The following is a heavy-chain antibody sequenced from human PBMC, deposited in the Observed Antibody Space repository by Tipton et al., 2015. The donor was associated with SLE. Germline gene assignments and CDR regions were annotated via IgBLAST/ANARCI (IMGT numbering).Heavy chain of an antibody. J-gene: IGHJ4*02. V-gene: IGHV3-30*02. CDR3: ARALSTSWYYFDY. CDR2: IRYDGSYK. D-gene: IGHD6-13*01. CDR1: GFTFSSYG. Sequence: SLRLSCAASGFTFSSYGMHWVRQAPDKGLEWVAFIRYDGSYKYYADSVKGRFTISRDNAKGSLFLQMNGLTAEDTAIYYCARALSTSWYYFDYWGQGMLVTVSS.